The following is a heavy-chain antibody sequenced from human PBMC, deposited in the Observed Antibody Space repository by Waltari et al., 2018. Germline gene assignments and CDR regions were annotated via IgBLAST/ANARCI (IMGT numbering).Heavy chain of an antibody. Sequence: QVQLQQWGAGLLQPSETLSLTCAVYGGSFSGYYWGWIRRSPGQGLEWIGEINHAGNRNYNPSLRSRVTMLVDTSRSQFSLKLSSMTAADTALYYCVRLEDCSGPGGNCYSGDSFALDVWGQGTTVTVSS. CDR1: GGSFSGYY. V-gene: IGHV4-34*02. CDR3: VRLEDCSGPGGNCYSGDSFALDV. J-gene: IGHJ6*02. D-gene: IGHD2-8*02. CDR2: INHAGNR.